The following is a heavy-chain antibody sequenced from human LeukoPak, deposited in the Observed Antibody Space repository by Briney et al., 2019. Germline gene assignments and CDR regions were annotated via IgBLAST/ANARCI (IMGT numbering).Heavy chain of an antibody. CDR2: IYHSGST. Sequence: PPETLSLTCTVSGGSIRSYYWSWVRQPPGKGLEWIGYIYHSGSTNYNPSLKSRVNLSVDMAKNQISLKMSSVTAADTAVYYCARSYDSSGYYYVYWGQGTLVTVSS. V-gene: IGHV4-59*01. D-gene: IGHD3-22*01. J-gene: IGHJ4*02. CDR1: GGSIRSYY. CDR3: ARSYDSSGYYYVY.